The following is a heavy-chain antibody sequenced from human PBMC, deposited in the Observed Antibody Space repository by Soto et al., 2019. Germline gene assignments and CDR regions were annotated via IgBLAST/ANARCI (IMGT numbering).Heavy chain of an antibody. V-gene: IGHV3-30*18. CDR2: ISYDGSNK. Sequence: GGSLRLSCAASGFTFSSYGMHWVRQAPGKGLEWVAVISYDGSNKYYADSVKGRFTISRDNSKNTLYLQMNSLRAEDTAVYYCAKDPTTRGWILDYWGQGTLVTVSS. CDR1: GFTFSSYG. J-gene: IGHJ4*02. CDR3: AKDPTTRGWILDY. D-gene: IGHD6-19*01.